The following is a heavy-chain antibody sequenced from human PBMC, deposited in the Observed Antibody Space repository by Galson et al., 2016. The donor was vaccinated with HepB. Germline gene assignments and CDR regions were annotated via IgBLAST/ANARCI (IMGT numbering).Heavy chain of an antibody. Sequence: SLRLSCAVSGFIFDDFAMHWVRQAPGKGPEWVAGISWNSASEGYADSVKGRFTISRDNGKNSLYLQMNSLRPEDTALYYCAKDMSSSGWFYCFDSWGHGTPVTVSS. CDR3: AKDMSSSGWFYCFDS. V-gene: IGHV3-9*01. J-gene: IGHJ5*01. D-gene: IGHD6-19*01. CDR1: GFIFDDFA. CDR2: ISWNSASE.